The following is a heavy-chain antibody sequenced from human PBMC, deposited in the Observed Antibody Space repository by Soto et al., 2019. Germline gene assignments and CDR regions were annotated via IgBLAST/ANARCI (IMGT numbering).Heavy chain of an antibody. CDR2: FYPGDSDA. D-gene: IGHD6-13*01. J-gene: IGHJ6*02. CDR1: GDTFTSYW. CDR3: ARGVEVGSHFYGMDI. V-gene: IGHV5-51*01. Sequence: GESLKISCVYSGDTFTSYWVAWVRQMPGKGPEWMGIFYPGDSDARYSPSFQGQVTISADKSINTAYLQWSSLKASDTAIYYCARGVEVGSHFYGMDIWGQGTTVTVSS.